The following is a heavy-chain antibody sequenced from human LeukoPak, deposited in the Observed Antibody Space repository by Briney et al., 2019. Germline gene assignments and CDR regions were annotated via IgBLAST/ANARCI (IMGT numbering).Heavy chain of an antibody. Sequence: PSETLSLTCAVYGGSFSGYYWSWIRQPPGKGLEWIGEINHSGSTNYNPSLKSRVTISVDTSKNQFSLKLSSVTAADTAVYYCARERVGEFNWFDPWGQGTLVTVSS. CDR2: INHSGST. D-gene: IGHD3-10*01. CDR3: ARERVGEFNWFDP. J-gene: IGHJ5*02. CDR1: GGSFSGYY. V-gene: IGHV4-34*01.